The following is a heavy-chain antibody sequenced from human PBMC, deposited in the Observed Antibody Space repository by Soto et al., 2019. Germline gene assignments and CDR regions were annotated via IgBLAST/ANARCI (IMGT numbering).Heavy chain of an antibody. Sequence: QVQLVQSGAEVKKPGSSVKVSCKASGGTFSSYAISWVRQAPGQGLEWMGGIIPIFGTANYAQKFQGRVTSTEDKSTSTAYMELSSLRAEDTAVYYCARVQFREYKLLFLKLFYYYGMDVWGQGTTVTVSS. CDR2: IIPIFGTA. D-gene: IGHD2-2*01. V-gene: IGHV1-69*06. J-gene: IGHJ6*02. CDR3: ARVQFREYKLLFLKLFYYYGMDV. CDR1: GGTFSSYA.